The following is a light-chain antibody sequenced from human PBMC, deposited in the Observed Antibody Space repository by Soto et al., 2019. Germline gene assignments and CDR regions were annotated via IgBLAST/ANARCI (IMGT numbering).Light chain of an antibody. J-gene: IGLJ2*01. CDR1: SRDVGGYDF. CDR2: DVS. CDR3: SSYTRSTTLV. V-gene: IGLV2-14*03. Sequence: QSVLTQPASVSGSSGQSITISCTGTSRDVGGYDFVSWYQQHPGKAPKLMIYDVSNRPSGVSDRFSGSKSGNTAFLTISGLQAEDEADYYCSSYTRSTTLVFGGGT.